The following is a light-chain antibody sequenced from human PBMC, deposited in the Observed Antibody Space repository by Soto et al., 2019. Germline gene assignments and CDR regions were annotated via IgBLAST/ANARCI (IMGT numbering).Light chain of an antibody. Sequence: ETVMTQSPGTLSVAVWERSTLSFRASQSVSIHLAWYQQKPGQAPRLLIYDTSTRATGIPARFSGSGSGTEFTLTISSLQSEDFAVYYCQQYSNWPPITLGQGTRLEIK. CDR1: QSVSIH. V-gene: IGKV3-15*01. CDR3: QQYSNWPPIT. CDR2: DTS. J-gene: IGKJ5*01.